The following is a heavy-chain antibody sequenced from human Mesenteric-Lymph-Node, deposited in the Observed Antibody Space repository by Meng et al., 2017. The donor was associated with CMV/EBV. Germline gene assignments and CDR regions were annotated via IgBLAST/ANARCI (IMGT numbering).Heavy chain of an antibody. V-gene: IGHV3-23*01. Sequence: SGFTFSRSVMSWVRQAPGKGLEWVSVISGSGSNTDYEEYADFVKGRFTISRDNSKSTLDLQMNSLRAEDTAVYYCARLPTGWPNGFDPWGQGTLVTVSS. J-gene: IGHJ5*02. CDR3: ARLPTGWPNGFDP. CDR2: ISGSGSNT. CDR1: GFTFSRSV. D-gene: IGHD1-14*01.